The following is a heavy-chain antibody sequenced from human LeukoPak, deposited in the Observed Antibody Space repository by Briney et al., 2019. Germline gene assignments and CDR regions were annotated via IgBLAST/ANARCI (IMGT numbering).Heavy chain of an antibody. V-gene: IGHV3-74*01. CDR3: ARDLSGSIDY. J-gene: IGHJ4*02. D-gene: IGHD1-14*01. CDR1: GFTFSSYE. CDR2: ITSDGSNT. Sequence: GGSLRLSCAASGFTFSSYEMNWVRRAPGKGLVWVSRITSDGSNTIYADSVKGRFTISRDNAKNTLYLQMNSLSAEDTAVYYCARDLSGSIDYWGQGTLVTVSS.